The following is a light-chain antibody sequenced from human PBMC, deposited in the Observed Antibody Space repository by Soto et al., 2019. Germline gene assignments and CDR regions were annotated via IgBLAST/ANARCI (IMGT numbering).Light chain of an antibody. CDR2: GVT. J-gene: IGLJ2*01. Sequence: QPALTQPRSVSGSPGQSVTISCTGSSSDVGGYNYVSWYQHHPDKVPKLIIFGVTKRPSGVPDRFSGSKSGNTASLTISGLQAEDEADYFCCSYAGTYTVFFGGGTKLTVL. V-gene: IGLV2-11*01. CDR3: CSYAGTYTVF. CDR1: SSDVGGYNY.